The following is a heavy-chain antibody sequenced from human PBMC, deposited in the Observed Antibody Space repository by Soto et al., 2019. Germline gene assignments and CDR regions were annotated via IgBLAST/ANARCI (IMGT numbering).Heavy chain of an antibody. J-gene: IGHJ5*02. CDR3: AKVAVAAIVANWFDP. CDR1: GFTFDDYA. Sequence: EVQLVESGGGLVQPGRSLRLSCAASGFTFDDYAMHWVRQAPGKGREWVSGISWNSGSIGYADSVKGRFTISRDNAKNSLYLQMNSLRAEDTALYYCAKVAVAAIVANWFDPWGQGTLVTVSS. D-gene: IGHD2-15*01. CDR2: ISWNSGSI. V-gene: IGHV3-9*01.